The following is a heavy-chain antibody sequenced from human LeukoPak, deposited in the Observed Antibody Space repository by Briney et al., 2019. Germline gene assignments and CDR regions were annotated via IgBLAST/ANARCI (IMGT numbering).Heavy chain of an antibody. CDR3: ARAGGSSFDY. Sequence: SETLSLTCTVSGGSISSYYWSWIRQPPGKGLEWIGYIYYSGSTNYNPSLKSRVTISVDTSKNQFPLKLSSVTAADTAVYYCARAGGSSFDYWGQGTLVTVSS. V-gene: IGHV4-59*01. J-gene: IGHJ4*02. D-gene: IGHD3-10*01. CDR2: IYYSGST. CDR1: GGSISSYY.